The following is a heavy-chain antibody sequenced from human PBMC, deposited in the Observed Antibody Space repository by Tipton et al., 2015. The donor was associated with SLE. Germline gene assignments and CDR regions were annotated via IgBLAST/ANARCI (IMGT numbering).Heavy chain of an antibody. Sequence: LRLSCTVSGGSISSGRYYWSWIRQPAGKGLEWIGRIYTSGSTNYNPSLKSRVTISVDTSKNQFSLKLSSVTAADTAVYYCASTRLYSSSWLPDAFDIWGQGTMVTVSS. V-gene: IGHV4-61*02. J-gene: IGHJ3*02. CDR3: ASTRLYSSSWLPDAFDI. CDR2: IYTSGST. D-gene: IGHD6-13*01. CDR1: GGSISSGRYY.